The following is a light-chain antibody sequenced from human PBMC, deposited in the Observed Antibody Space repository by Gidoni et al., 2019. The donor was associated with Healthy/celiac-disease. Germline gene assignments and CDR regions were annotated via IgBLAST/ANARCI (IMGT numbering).Light chain of an antibody. CDR2: KAS. J-gene: IGKJ1*01. CDR3: QQYNSWT. Sequence: DVQMTQSPSTLSASVGDRVTITCRASQSISSWLAWYQQKPGKATKLRIYKASSLESGVPSRFSGSGSGTEFTLTISSLQPDDFATYYCQQYNSWTFGQGTKVEIK. CDR1: QSISSW. V-gene: IGKV1-5*03.